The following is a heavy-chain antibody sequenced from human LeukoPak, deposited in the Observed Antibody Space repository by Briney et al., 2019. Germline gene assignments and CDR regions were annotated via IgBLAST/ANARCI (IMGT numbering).Heavy chain of an antibody. J-gene: IGHJ4*02. Sequence: ASVKVSCKASGYTFTGYYMHWVRQAPGQGLEWMGWINPNSGGTNYAQKFQGRVTMTRDTSISTAYMELRSLRSDDTAVYYCARDRSDSGDYVLLDSWGQGTLVTVSS. CDR2: INPNSGGT. D-gene: IGHD4-17*01. CDR1: GYTFTGYY. CDR3: ARDRSDSGDYVLLDS. V-gene: IGHV1-2*02.